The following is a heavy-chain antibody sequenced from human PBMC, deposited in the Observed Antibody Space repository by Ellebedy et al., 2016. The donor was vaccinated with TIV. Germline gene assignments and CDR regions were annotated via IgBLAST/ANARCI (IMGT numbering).Heavy chain of an antibody. V-gene: IGHV4-39*01. CDR3: ASYYDPPNIAVVKVRAFDY. J-gene: IGHJ4*02. Sequence: MPSETLSLTCTVSGGSISSSSYYWGWIRQPPGKGLEWIGSIYYSGSTYYNPSLKSRVTISVDTSKNQFSLKLSSVTAADTAVYYCASYYDPPNIAVVKVRAFDYWGQGTLVTVSS. D-gene: IGHD6-19*01. CDR2: IYYSGST. CDR1: GGSISSSSYY.